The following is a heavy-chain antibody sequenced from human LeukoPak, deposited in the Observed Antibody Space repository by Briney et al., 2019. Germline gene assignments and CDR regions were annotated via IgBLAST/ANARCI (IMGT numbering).Heavy chain of an antibody. Sequence: GRSLRLSCAASGFTFSSYAMHWVRQAPGKGLEWVAVISYDGSNKYYADSVKGRFTISRDNSKNTLYLQMNSLRAEDTAVYYCAIGQGDYWGQGTLVTVSS. J-gene: IGHJ4*02. V-gene: IGHV3-30-3*01. D-gene: IGHD3-10*01. CDR3: AIGQGDY. CDR2: ISYDGSNK. CDR1: GFTFSSYA.